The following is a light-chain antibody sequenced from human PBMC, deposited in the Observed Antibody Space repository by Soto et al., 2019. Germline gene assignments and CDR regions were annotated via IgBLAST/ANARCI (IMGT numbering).Light chain of an antibody. CDR2: EVS. CDR1: SSDVGGYNY. CDR3: SSYAGSNTYV. V-gene: IGLV2-8*01. Sequence: QSLLTQPPSASLSPGQSVTISCTGTSSDVGGYNYVSWYQQHPGKAPKLMIYEVSKRPSGVPDRFSGSKSGNTASLTVSGLQAEDEADYYCSSYAGSNTYVFGTGTKVTVL. J-gene: IGLJ1*01.